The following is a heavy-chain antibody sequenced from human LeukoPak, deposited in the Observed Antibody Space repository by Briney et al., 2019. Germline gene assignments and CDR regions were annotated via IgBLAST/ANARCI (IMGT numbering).Heavy chain of an antibody. Sequence: SETLSLTCAVYGGSFSGYYWSWIRQPPGKGLEWIGEINHSGSTNYNPSLKSRVTISVDMSKNQFSLKLSSVTAADTAVYYCARGCTGGGCYEQFDFWGQGTLVTVSS. J-gene: IGHJ4*02. CDR1: GGSFSGYY. D-gene: IGHD2-15*01. CDR2: INHSGST. CDR3: ARGCTGGGCYEQFDF. V-gene: IGHV4-34*01.